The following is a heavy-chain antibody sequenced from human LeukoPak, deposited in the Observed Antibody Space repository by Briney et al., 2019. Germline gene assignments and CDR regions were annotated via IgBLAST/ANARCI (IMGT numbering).Heavy chain of an antibody. Sequence: PSETLSLTCTVSGGSISSGDYYWSWMRQPPGKGLEWIGYIYYSGSTYYNPSLKSRVTISVDTSKNQFSLKLSSVTAADTAVYYCARGDDSSGNFDYWGQGTLVTVSS. CDR2: IYYSGST. D-gene: IGHD3-22*01. CDR1: GGSISSGDYY. V-gene: IGHV4-30-4*08. J-gene: IGHJ4*02. CDR3: ARGDDSSGNFDY.